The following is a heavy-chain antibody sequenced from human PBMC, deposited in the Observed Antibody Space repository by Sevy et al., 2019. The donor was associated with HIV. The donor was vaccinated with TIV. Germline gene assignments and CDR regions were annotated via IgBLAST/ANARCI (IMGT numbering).Heavy chain of an antibody. CDR2: IKYDGSNK. D-gene: IGHD2-21*01. J-gene: IGHJ4*02. V-gene: IGHV3-30*02. CDR3: VKEGGGEGGDH. Sequence: GGSLRLSCAASGFSFRSYGMHWVRQAPGKGLEWMSYIKYDGSNKDYADSVKGRFTISRDNSKNTLYLQMNSLRVEDTAVFYCVKEGGGEGGDHWGQGTLVTVSS. CDR1: GFSFRSYG.